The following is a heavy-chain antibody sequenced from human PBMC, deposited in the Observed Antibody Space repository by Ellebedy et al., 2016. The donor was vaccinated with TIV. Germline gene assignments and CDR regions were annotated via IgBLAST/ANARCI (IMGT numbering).Heavy chain of an antibody. Sequence: GESLKISXAASGFTFSSYWMSWVRQAPGKGLEWVANIKQDGSEKYYVDSVKGRFTISRDNAKNSLYLQMNSLRAEDTAVYYCASTPHYYYDSSGGDIWGQGTMVTVSS. CDR2: IKQDGSEK. CDR1: GFTFSSYW. D-gene: IGHD3-22*01. V-gene: IGHV3-7*01. CDR3: ASTPHYYYDSSGGDI. J-gene: IGHJ3*02.